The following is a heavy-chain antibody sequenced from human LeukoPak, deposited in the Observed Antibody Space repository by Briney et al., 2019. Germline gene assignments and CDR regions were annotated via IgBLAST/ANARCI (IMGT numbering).Heavy chain of an antibody. CDR2: IKQDGSEK. J-gene: IGHJ4*02. Sequence: PGGSLRLSGAASGFTFNSYWMSWVRQAPGKGLEWVANIKQDGSEKYFVDSVKGRFTISRDNAKNSLYLQMNSLRVEDTAIYYCARIRGNSYGYVDYWGQGTLVTVSS. CDR1: GFTFNSYW. D-gene: IGHD5-18*01. CDR3: ARIRGNSYGYVDY. V-gene: IGHV3-7*03.